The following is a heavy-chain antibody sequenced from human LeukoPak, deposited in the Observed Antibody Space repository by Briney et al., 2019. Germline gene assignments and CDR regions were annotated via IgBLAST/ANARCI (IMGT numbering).Heavy chain of an antibody. CDR2: IYTSGST. V-gene: IGHV4-61*02. CDR3: ARDGPALDP. CDR1: GGSISSGSYY. Sequence: SETLSLTCTVSGGSISSGSYYWRWIRQPARKGLEWIGRIYTSGSTNYNPSLKSRVTISVDTSKNQFSLKLSSVTAADTAVYYCARDGPALDPWGQGTLVTVSS. J-gene: IGHJ5*02.